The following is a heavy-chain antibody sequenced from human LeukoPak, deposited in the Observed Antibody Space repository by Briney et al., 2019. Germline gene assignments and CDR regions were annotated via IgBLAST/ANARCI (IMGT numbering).Heavy chain of an antibody. CDR1: GHTVTELS. CDR3: ATGGSPFRSGPDY. D-gene: IGHD6-19*01. V-gene: IGHV1-24*01. J-gene: IGHJ4*02. Sequence: ASVKVSCKVSGHTVTELSMYWVRQAPGKGLEWMGGFDREDGVTLYAQKFQGRVTMTEDTSTDTAYMELSSLRSEDTAVYFCATGGSPFRSGPDYWGQGTLVTVSS. CDR2: FDREDGVT.